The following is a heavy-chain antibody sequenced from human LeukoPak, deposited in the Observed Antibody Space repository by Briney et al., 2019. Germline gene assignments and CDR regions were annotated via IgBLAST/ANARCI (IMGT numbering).Heavy chain of an antibody. Sequence: GGSLRLSCAASGFTFSSYSMNWVRQAPGKGLQWVSDISSSGTTIYYADSVKGRFTISRDNAKNSLYLQMNSLRAEDTAVYYCARKYCSTTSCLFDNWGQGTLVTVSS. V-gene: IGHV3-48*04. CDR2: ISSSGTTI. D-gene: IGHD2-2*01. CDR1: GFTFSSYS. J-gene: IGHJ4*02. CDR3: ARKYCSTTSCLFDN.